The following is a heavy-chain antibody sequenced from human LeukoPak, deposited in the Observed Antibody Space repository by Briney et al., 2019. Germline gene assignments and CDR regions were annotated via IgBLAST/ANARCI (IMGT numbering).Heavy chain of an antibody. CDR1: GGSISTYY. V-gene: IGHV4-59*08. J-gene: IGHJ6*02. CDR3: ARQLSYGMDV. CDR2: IYYSGST. Sequence: SETLSLTCTVSGGSISTYYWSWIRQPPGKGLEWIGYIYYSGSTNYNPSLKSRVTISVDTSKNQFSLKLSSVTAADTAVYYCARQLSYGMDVWGQGTTVTISS.